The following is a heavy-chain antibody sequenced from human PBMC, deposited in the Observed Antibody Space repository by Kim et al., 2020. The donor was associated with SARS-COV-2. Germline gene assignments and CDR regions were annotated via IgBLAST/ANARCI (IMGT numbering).Heavy chain of an antibody. J-gene: IGHJ6*01. CDR3: ARDIASYSSGWRDYYYG. V-gene: IGHV3-30*04. D-gene: IGHD6-19*01. Sequence: GGSLRLSCAASGFTFSSYGMHGVRQAPGKGLEWVAVISYDGSNKNYVDSVKGRFTISRDNSKNTLYLQMNSPRAEDTAVYYCARDIASYSSGWRDYYYG. CDR2: ISYDGSNK. CDR1: GFTFSSYG.